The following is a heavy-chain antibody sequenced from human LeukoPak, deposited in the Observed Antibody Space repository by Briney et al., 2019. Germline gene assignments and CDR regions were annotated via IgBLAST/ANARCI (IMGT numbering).Heavy chain of an antibody. CDR2: IYYSGST. J-gene: IGHJ5*02. V-gene: IGHV4-39*07. CDR3: ARGGYSSSPGNNWFDP. D-gene: IGHD6-6*01. Sequence: PSETLSLTCTVSGGSISSSSYYWGWIRQPPGKGLEWIGSIYYSGSTYYNPSLKSRVTISVDTSKNQFSLKLSSVTAADTAVYYCARGGYSSSPGNNWFDPWGQGTLVTVSS. CDR1: GGSISSSSYY.